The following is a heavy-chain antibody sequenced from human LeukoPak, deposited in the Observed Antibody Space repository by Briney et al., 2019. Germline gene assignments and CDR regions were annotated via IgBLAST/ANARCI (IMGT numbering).Heavy chain of an antibody. V-gene: IGHV3-33*03. CDR3: AKDAQRGFDYSNSLEY. Sequence: GGSLRLSCAASGFTFSSYAMHWVRQAPGKGLEWVAFIWSDGTEKYYADAVKGRFTVSRDDSRNTLYLQMNSLRGEDTAVYYCAKDAQRGFDYSNSLEYWGQGTLVTVSS. J-gene: IGHJ4*02. CDR1: GFTFSSYA. CDR2: IWSDGTEK. D-gene: IGHD4-11*01.